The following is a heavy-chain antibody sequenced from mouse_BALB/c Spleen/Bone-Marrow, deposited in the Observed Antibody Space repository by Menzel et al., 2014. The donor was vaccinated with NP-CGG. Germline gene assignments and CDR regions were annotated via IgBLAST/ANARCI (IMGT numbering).Heavy chain of an antibody. J-gene: IGHJ4*01. Sequence: VKLQESGAELVRPGSSVKISCKASGYAFSSYWMNWVKQRPGQGLEWIGQIYPGDGDTNYNGKFKGKATLTADKSSSTAYMQLSSLTSEDSAVYFCARGDSNYPFYAMDYWGQGTPVTVSS. CDR1: GYAFSSYW. CDR3: ARGDSNYPFYAMDY. CDR2: IYPGDGDT. V-gene: IGHV1-80*01. D-gene: IGHD2-5*01.